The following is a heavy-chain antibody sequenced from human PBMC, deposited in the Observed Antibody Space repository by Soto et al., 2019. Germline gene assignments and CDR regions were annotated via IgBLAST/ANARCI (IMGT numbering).Heavy chain of an antibody. CDR3: ARERVPAAMRNGFDP. J-gene: IGHJ5*02. CDR1: GYTFTGYY. CDR2: INPNSGGT. Sequence: QVQLVQSGAEVKKPGASVKVSCKASGYTFTGYYMHWVRQAPGQGLEWMGWINPNSGGTNYAQKFQGWVTMTRDTSISTAYMELSRLRSDDTAVYYCARERVPAAMRNGFDPWGQGTLVTVSS. D-gene: IGHD2-2*01. V-gene: IGHV1-2*04.